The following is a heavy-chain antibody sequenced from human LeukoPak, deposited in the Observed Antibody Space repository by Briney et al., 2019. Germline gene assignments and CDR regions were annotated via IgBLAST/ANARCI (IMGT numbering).Heavy chain of an antibody. V-gene: IGHV4-4*07. CDR1: GGSLSSYY. J-gene: IGHJ4*02. CDR2: IYTSEST. D-gene: IGHD1-26*01. Sequence: SETLSLTCTVSGGSLSSYYWSWIRQPAGKGLEWIGRIYTSESTNYNPSLKSRVTMSVDTSKNQFSLKLSSVTAADTAVYYCARDKLQWEPFDYWGQGTLVTVSS. CDR3: ARDKLQWEPFDY.